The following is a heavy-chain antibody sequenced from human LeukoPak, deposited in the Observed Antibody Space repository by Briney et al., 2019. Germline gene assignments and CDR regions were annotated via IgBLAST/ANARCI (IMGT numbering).Heavy chain of an antibody. D-gene: IGHD3-22*01. CDR3: AKDYYDSSGYLDY. V-gene: IGHV3-9*01. J-gene: IGHJ4*02. Sequence: GGSLRLSCAASGFTFDDYAMHWVRQAPGKGLEWVSGISWNSGSIGYADSVKGRFTISRDNAKNSLCLQMNSLRAEDTALYYCAKDYYDSSGYLDYWGQGTLVTVSS. CDR2: ISWNSGSI. CDR1: GFTFDDYA.